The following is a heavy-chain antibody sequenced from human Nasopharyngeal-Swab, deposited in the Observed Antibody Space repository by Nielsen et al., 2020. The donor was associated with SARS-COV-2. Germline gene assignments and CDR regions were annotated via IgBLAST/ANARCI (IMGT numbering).Heavy chain of an antibody. D-gene: IGHD5-12*01. CDR2: ISSSSSTI. V-gene: IGHV3-48*01. J-gene: IGHJ4*02. CDR1: GFTFSSYS. CDR3: AKGGYSGYDSLDY. Sequence: GGSLRLSCAASGFTFSSYSMNWVRQAPGKGLEWVSYISSSSSTIYYADSVKGRFTISRDNAKNSLYLQMNSLRAEDTAVYYCAKGGYSGYDSLDYWGQGTLVTVSS.